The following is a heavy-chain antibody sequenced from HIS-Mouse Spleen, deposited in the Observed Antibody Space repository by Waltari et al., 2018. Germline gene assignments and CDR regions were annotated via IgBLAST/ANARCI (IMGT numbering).Heavy chain of an antibody. CDR2: IYYSGST. D-gene: IGHD7-27*01. Sequence: QVQLQESGPGLVKPSETLSLTCTVSGGSISSYYWSWIRQPPGKGLEWIGYIYYSGSTNYNPSLKSRVTISVDTSKNQFSLKLSSVTAADTAVYYCARKLGMVGAFDIWGQGTMVTVSS. J-gene: IGHJ3*02. V-gene: IGHV4-59*01. CDR3: ARKLGMVGAFDI. CDR1: GGSISSYY.